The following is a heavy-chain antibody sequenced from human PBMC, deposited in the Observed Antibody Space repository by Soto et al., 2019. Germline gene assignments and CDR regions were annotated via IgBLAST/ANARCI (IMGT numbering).Heavy chain of an antibody. CDR3: ARGASGYGNFDY. V-gene: IGHV3-74*01. CDR2: IDSDGSPT. D-gene: IGHD5-12*01. Sequence: EVQLVESGGGLVKPGGSLRLSCTASGFTFSSYWMHWVRQAPGKGLVWVSRIDSDGSPTNYADFVKGRFTISRDNAKNTLYLQMNSLRVEDPAVYYCARGASGYGNFDYWGQGTLVTVSS. J-gene: IGHJ4*02. CDR1: GFTFSSYW.